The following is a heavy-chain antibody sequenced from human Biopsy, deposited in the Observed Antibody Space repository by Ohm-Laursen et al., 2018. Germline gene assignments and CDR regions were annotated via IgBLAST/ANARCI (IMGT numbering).Heavy chain of an antibody. J-gene: IGHJ3*01. V-gene: IGHV3-7*01. CDR2: IKQDVSER. D-gene: IGHD6-19*01. CDR3: VRDNSQAPPGDISETFDL. CDR1: GFTFSNYC. Sequence: GSLRLSCAASGFTFSNYCMSWVRQAPGKGLEWVANIKQDVSERFYVDSVKGRFTISRDNAKSSLYLQMNSLRDEDTALYYCVRDNSQAPPGDISETFDLWGQGTMVTVSS.